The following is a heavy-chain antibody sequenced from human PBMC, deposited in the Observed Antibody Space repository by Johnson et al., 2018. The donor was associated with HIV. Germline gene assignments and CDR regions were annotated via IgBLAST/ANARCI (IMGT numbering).Heavy chain of an antibody. CDR3: ARVGYHDAFDI. CDR1: GFTFSSYD. CDR2: IGTAGDT. V-gene: IGHV3-13*01. Sequence: VQLVESGGGLVQPGGSLRLSCEASGFTFSSYDMHWVRQATGKGLEWVSAIGTAGDTYYPGSVKGRFTISRENAKNSLYLQMNSLRAGDTAVYYCARVGYHDAFDIWGQGTMVTVSS. J-gene: IGHJ3*02. D-gene: IGHD3-16*02.